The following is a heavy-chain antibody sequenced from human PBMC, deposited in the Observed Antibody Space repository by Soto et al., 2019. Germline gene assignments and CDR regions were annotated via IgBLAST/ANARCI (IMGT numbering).Heavy chain of an antibody. J-gene: IGHJ6*03. D-gene: IGHD3-3*01. CDR3: ARWCLFYVFGSGYTDYYYYYMDV. V-gene: IGHV1-8*01. CDR2: MNPNSGNT. CDR1: GYTFTSYD. Sequence: GASVKVSCKASGYTFTSYDINWVRQATGQGLEWMGWMNPNSGNTGYAQKFQGRVTMTRNTSISTAYMELSSLRSEDTAVYYCARWCLFYVFGSGYTDYYYYYMDVWGKGTTVTVSS.